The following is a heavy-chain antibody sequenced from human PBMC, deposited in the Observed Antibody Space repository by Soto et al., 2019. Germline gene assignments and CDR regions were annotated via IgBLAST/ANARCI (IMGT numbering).Heavy chain of an antibody. CDR1: GYTFTSYY. CDR2: INPSGGST. Sequence: ASVKVSCKASGYTFTSYYMHWVRQAPGQGLEWMGIINPSGGSTSYAQKFQGRVTMTRDTSTSTVYMELSSLRSEDTAVYYCAGTRGPYYYDSSGFYSYGSPFDYWGQGTLVTVSS. V-gene: IGHV1-46*01. D-gene: IGHD3-22*01. CDR3: AGTRGPYYYDSSGFYSYGSPFDY. J-gene: IGHJ4*02.